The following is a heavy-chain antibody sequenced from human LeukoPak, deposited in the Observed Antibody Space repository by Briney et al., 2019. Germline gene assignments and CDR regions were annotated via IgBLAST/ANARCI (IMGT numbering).Heavy chain of an antibody. J-gene: IGHJ4*02. Sequence: SETLSLTCAVYGGSFSGYYWSWIRQPPGQGLEWIGEINRSGSTNYNPSLKSRVTISVDTSKNQFSLKLSSVTAADTAVYYCARVSGYYGSGSYRLRGPFLGPKFDYRGQGTLVTVSS. CDR1: GGSFSGYY. CDR2: INRSGST. CDR3: ARVSGYYGSGSYRLRGPFLGPKFDY. V-gene: IGHV4-34*01. D-gene: IGHD3-10*01.